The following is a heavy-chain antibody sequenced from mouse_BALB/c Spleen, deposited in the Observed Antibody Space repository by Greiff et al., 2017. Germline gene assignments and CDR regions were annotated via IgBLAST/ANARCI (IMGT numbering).Heavy chain of an antibody. V-gene: IGHV1-4*01. CDR1: GYTFTSYT. J-gene: IGHJ4*01. CDR3: ARSGGGYYVGAMDY. CDR2: INPSSGYT. Sequence: QVQLKESGAELARPGASVKMSCKASGYTFTSYTMHWVKQRPGQGLEWIGYINPSSGYTNYNQKFKDKATLTADKSSSTAYMQLSSLTSEDSAVYYCARSGGGYYVGAMDYWGQGTSVTVSS. D-gene: IGHD2-3*01.